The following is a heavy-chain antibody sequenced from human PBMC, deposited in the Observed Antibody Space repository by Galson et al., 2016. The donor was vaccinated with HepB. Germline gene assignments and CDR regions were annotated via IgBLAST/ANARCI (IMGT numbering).Heavy chain of an antibody. CDR2: ISWNSGSI. D-gene: IGHD5-18*01. V-gene: IGHV3-9*01. CDR1: GFMFDDYA. J-gene: IGHJ4*02. Sequence: SLRLSCAASGFMFDDYAMHWVRQAPGKGLEWVSGISWNSGSIGYADSVKGRFTISRDNAKNSLYLQMNSLRAEDTALYYCAKDGGDGYSYGYTGPLSYWGQGTLVTVSS. CDR3: AKDGGDGYSYGYTGPLSY.